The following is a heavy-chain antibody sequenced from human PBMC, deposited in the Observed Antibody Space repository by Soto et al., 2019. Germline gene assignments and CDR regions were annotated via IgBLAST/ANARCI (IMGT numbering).Heavy chain of an antibody. CDR3: ARDRHFRGGLDDI. Sequence: QVQLVESGGGVVQSGRSPRLSCAASGFTFSSFGMHWVRQAPGKGLEWVALIWHDGTFTHYADSVKGRFTISRDNSKNMLYLQMNSLRADDTAVYYCARDRHFRGGLDDIWGQGTMVTVSS. CDR2: IWHDGTFT. D-gene: IGHD3-3*02. V-gene: IGHV3-33*01. CDR1: GFTFSSFG. J-gene: IGHJ3*02.